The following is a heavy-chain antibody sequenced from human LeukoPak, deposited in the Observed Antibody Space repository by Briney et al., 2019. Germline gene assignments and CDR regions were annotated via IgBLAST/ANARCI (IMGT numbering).Heavy chain of an antibody. CDR1: GGSFSGYY. Sequence: SETLSLTCAVYGGSFSGYYRSWIRQPPGKGLEWIGEINHSGSTNYNPSLKSRVTISVDTSKNQFSLKLSSVTAADTAVYYCARTAGGYAAFDYWSQGTLVTVSS. CDR3: ARTAGGYAAFDY. V-gene: IGHV4-34*01. D-gene: IGHD5-12*01. J-gene: IGHJ4*02. CDR2: INHSGST.